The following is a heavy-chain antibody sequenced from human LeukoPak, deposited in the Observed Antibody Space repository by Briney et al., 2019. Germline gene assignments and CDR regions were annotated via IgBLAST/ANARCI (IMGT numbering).Heavy chain of an antibody. J-gene: IGHJ3*02. CDR2: IYYSGST. V-gene: IGHV4-59*01. CDR1: GGSISSYY. D-gene: IGHD4-23*01. CDR3: ARGPPTTVVPLDI. Sequence: SETLSLTCTVSGGSISSYYWSWIRQPPGKGLEWIGYIYYSGSTNYNPSLKSRVTISVDTSKNQFSLKLSSVTAADTAVYYCARGPPTTVVPLDIWGQGTMVTVSS.